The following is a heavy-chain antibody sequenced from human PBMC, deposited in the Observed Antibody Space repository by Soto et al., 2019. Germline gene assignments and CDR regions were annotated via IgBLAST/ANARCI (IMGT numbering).Heavy chain of an antibody. CDR1: GGSFSGYY. D-gene: IGHD6-19*01. CDR3: ARGGIAVAGATEEYYFAY. V-gene: IGHV4-34*01. J-gene: IGHJ4*02. Sequence: QVQLQHWGAGLLKPSETLSLTCAVYGGSFSGYYWSWIRQPPGKGLEWIGEINHSGSTNYNPSLKIRVTISVDTSKHPFSLKLRSVTAADTAVYYCARGGIAVAGATEEYYFAYWGQGTLVTVSS. CDR2: INHSGST.